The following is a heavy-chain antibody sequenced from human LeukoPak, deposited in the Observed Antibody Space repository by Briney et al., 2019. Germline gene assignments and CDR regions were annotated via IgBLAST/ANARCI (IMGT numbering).Heavy chain of an antibody. D-gene: IGHD3-16*01. CDR1: GGTFSSYA. J-gene: IGHJ6*04. CDR2: IIPIFGTA. Sequence: SVKVSCKASGGTFSSYAISWVRQAPGQGLEWMGGIIPIFGTANYAQKFQGRVTITADKSTSTAYMELSSLRSEDTAVYYCARGNTTRGGDYGIDVWGKGTTVTVSS. CDR3: ARGNTTRGGDYGIDV. V-gene: IGHV1-69*06.